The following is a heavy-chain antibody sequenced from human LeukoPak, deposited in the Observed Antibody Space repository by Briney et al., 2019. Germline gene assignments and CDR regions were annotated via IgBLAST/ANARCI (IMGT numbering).Heavy chain of an antibody. CDR2: ISYDGSNK. Sequence: GGSLRLSCAASGFTFSSYAMPWVRQAPGKGLEWVAVISYDGSNKYYADSVKGRFTISRDNSKNTLYLQMNSLRAEDTAVYYCAKVGGIAVTGRGSGFDYWGQGTLVTVSS. V-gene: IGHV3-30-3*01. CDR1: GFTFSSYA. D-gene: IGHD6-19*01. J-gene: IGHJ4*02. CDR3: AKVGGIAVTGRGSGFDY.